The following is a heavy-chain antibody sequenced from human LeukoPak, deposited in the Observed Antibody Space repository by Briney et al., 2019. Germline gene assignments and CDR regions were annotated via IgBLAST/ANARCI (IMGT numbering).Heavy chain of an antibody. V-gene: IGHV3-74*01. CDR3: ATGQGDSRYYFDS. CDR2: IKTDGLDT. D-gene: IGHD1-14*01. CDR1: GLTFSTYW. J-gene: IGHJ4*02. Sequence: GGSLRLSCAASGLTFSTYWMHWVRQAPGKGLVWVSRIKTDGLDTTYADSVKGRFTISRDNAKNTLFLQMTSLRVDDTAVYYCATGQGDSRYYFDSWGQGTLVTVSS.